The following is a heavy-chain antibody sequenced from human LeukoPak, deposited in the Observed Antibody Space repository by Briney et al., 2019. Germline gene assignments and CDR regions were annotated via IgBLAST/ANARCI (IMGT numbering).Heavy chain of an antibody. Sequence: RAAGSLRLSCAASGLTFSSYAMRWVRQATGKGLEWVSSISGTSGSTFYADSVQGRFTISRDNSKNTLYLQMNSLRAEDTAVYYCAKVPFDWISSTDYYYYMGVWGKGTTVTVSS. CDR3: AKVPFDWISSTDYYYYMGV. J-gene: IGHJ6*03. CDR2: ISGTSGST. CDR1: GLTFSSYA. V-gene: IGHV3-23*01. D-gene: IGHD3-9*01.